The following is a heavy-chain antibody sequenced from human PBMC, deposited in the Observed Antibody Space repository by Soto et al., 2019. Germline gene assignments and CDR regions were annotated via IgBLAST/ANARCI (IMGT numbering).Heavy chain of an antibody. J-gene: IGHJ6*03. V-gene: IGHV3-9*01. Sequence: GGSLRLSCAASGFTFDDYAMHWVRQAPGKGLEWVSGISWNSGSIGYADSVKGRFTISRDNAKNSLYLQMNSLRAEDTALYYCAKDQRFGYSTDDPGGYYYYMDVWGKGTTVTVSS. CDR2: ISWNSGSI. D-gene: IGHD3-16*01. CDR3: AKDQRFGYSTDDPGGYYYYMDV. CDR1: GFTFDDYA.